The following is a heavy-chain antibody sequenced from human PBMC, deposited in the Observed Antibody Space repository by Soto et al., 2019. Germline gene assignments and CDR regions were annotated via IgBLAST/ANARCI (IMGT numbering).Heavy chain of an antibody. CDR1: GGSISSYK. J-gene: IGHJ4*02. CDR2: MYSSGSS. V-gene: IGHV4-59*01. D-gene: IGHD2-15*01. CDR3: AREWSAFDY. Sequence: SETLSLTCTVSGGSISSYKWSWIRQSPGKGLEWIAYMYSSGSSDYNPSLKGRVTISMDTSKNQYSLKLNSATAADTAVYYCAREWSAFDYWGQGILVTVSS.